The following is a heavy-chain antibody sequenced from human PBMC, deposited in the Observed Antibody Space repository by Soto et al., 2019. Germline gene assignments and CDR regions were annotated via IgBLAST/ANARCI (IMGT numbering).Heavy chain of an antibody. CDR1: GYTFTIYY. CDR2: INPSGGST. V-gene: IGHV1-46*01. CDR3: ARDRFYDSSGYYAFDP. D-gene: IGHD3-22*01. J-gene: IGHJ5*02. Sequence: ASVKVSCKASGYTFTIYYMHWVRQAPGQGLEWMGIINPSGGSTSYAQKFQGRVTMTRDTSTSTVYMELSSLRSEDTAVYYCARDRFYDSSGYYAFDPWRQGPLVTVSS.